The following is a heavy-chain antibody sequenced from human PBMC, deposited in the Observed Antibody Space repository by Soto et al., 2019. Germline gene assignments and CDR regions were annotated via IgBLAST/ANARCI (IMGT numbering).Heavy chain of an antibody. V-gene: IGHV1-69*13. Sequence: ASVKVSCKASGGTFSSYAISWVRQAPGQGLEWMGGIIPIFGTANYAQKFQGRVTITADESTSTAYMELSSLRSEDTAVYYCARVEGRLRYFAREFYYYYGMDVWGQGTTVTVSS. J-gene: IGHJ6*02. CDR1: GGTFSSYA. CDR3: ARVEGRLRYFAREFYYYYGMDV. CDR2: IIPIFGTA. D-gene: IGHD3-9*01.